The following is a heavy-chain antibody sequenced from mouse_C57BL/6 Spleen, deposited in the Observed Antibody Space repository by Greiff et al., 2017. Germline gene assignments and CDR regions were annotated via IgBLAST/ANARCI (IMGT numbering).Heavy chain of an antibody. CDR1: GYTFTSYW. V-gene: IGHV1-61*01. J-gene: IGHJ2*01. CDR3: ARDSWVDFDY. D-gene: IGHD3-2*01. Sequence: VQLQQPGAELVRPGSSVKLSCKASGYTFTSYWMDWVKQRPGQGLEWIGNIYPSDSETHYNQKFKDKATLTVDKSSSTAYMQLSSLTSEDSAVYYCARDSWVDFDYWGQGTTLTVSS. CDR2: IYPSDSET.